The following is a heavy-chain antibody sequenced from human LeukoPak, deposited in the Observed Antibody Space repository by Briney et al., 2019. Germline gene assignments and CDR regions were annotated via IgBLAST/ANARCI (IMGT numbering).Heavy chain of an antibody. CDR3: ARTSIAARRADFDY. J-gene: IGHJ4*02. CDR2: INSNSGGT. V-gene: IGHV1-2*02. D-gene: IGHD6-6*01. CDR1: GYTFTGYY. Sequence: GASVKVSCKASGYTFTGYYIHWMRQAPGQGLEWMGWINSNSGGTSYAQKFQGRVTLTRDTPARTAFMELNRLTSDDTAVYYCARTSIAARRADFDYWGQGTVVTASS.